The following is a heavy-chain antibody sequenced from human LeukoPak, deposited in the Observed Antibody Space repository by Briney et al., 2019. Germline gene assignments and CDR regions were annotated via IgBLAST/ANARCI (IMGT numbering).Heavy chain of an antibody. V-gene: IGHV1-2*02. CDR1: GYTFTDYY. Sequence: ASVKVSCKASGYTFTDYYIHWVRQAPGLGLEWMGWINPNGGGTNYAQKFQGSVTMTRDTSISTAYMELNRLTSDDTAVYYCAKGSYSISSFDYWGQGTLVTVSS. D-gene: IGHD6-6*01. J-gene: IGHJ4*02. CDR2: INPNGGGT. CDR3: AKGSYSISSFDY.